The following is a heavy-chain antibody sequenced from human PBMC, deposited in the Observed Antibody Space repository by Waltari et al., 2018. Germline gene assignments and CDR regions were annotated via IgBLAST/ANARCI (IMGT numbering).Heavy chain of an antibody. CDR3: ARSGEMKGTVDY. CDR1: GGTLSSYT. CDR2: IIPFLGIS. J-gene: IGHJ4*02. D-gene: IGHD1-1*01. V-gene: IGHV1-69*02. Sequence: QLQLVQSGAEVKNPGSSFQVSCKASGGTLSSYTVTWVRQAPGQGLEWMGSIIPFLGISKYAQSLQARLTITVDQSTNTGYMELKSLRPEDTGVYYCARSGEMKGTVDYWGQGTLVTVSS.